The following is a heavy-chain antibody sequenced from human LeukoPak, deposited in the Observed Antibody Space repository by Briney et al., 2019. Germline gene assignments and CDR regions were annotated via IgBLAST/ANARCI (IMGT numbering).Heavy chain of an antibody. Sequence: GGSLRLSCAASGLTFSSQWMTWVRQAPGKGLEWLANIGGDGDKKFYVDSVKGRFTISRDNAKNSVSLQMNSLRAEDTAVYYCGRDIVDGGDDYWGQGTLVTVSS. CDR3: GRDIVDGGDDY. CDR1: GLTFSSQW. V-gene: IGHV3-7*01. CDR2: IGGDGDKK. J-gene: IGHJ4*02. D-gene: IGHD2-21*02.